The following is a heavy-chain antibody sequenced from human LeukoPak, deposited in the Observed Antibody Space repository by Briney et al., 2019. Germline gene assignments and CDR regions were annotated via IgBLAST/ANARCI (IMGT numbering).Heavy chain of an antibody. D-gene: IGHD3-3*01. CDR3: ARVNYYDFWSGYPRYMDV. J-gene: IGHJ6*03. CDR1: GYTFTGYY. CDR2: INPNSGGT. Sequence: ASVKVSCKASGYTFTGYYMHWVRQAPGRGLEWMGWINPNSGGTNYAQKFQGRVTITRNTSISTAYMELSSLRSEDTAVYYCARVNYYDFWSGYPRYMDVWGKGTTVTVSS. V-gene: IGHV1-2*02.